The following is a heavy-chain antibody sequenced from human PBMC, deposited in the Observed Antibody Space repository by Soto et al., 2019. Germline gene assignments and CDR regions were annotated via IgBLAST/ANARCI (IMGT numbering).Heavy chain of an antibody. CDR2: ISSSSSTI. Sequence: GGSLRLSCAASGFTFSSYSMNWVRQAPGKGLEWVSYISSSSSTIYYADSVKGRFTISRDNAKNSLYLQMNSLRAEDTAVYYCARDSLEWLFGGPYYYYMDVWGKGTTVTVSS. CDR3: ARDSLEWLFGGPYYYYMDV. V-gene: IGHV3-48*01. D-gene: IGHD3-3*01. J-gene: IGHJ6*03. CDR1: GFTFSSYS.